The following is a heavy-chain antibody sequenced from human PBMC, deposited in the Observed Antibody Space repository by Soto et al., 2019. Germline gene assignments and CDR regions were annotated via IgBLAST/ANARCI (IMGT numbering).Heavy chain of an antibody. CDR3: TKDWTGNTCPCMDV. Sequence: EVQLLESGGGLVQPGGSLRLSCTASGFTFSTNAMTWVRQAPGKGLEWVSTISGSDGKTYYADSVRGRFTISRDNSKDTLYLQMNSLTAEDTATYYCTKDWTGNTCPCMDVWGQGTTVTVSS. J-gene: IGHJ6*02. CDR1: GFTFSTNA. D-gene: IGHD2-8*02. V-gene: IGHV3-23*01. CDR2: ISGSDGKT.